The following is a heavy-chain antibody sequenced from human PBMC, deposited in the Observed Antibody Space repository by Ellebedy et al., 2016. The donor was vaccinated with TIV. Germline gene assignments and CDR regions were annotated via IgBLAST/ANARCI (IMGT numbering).Heavy chain of an antibody. Sequence: GSLRLSXTVSGGSISSYYWTWIRQPPGKGLEWIGYIYYSGSTSYNPSLKSRVTISVDTSKNQFSLKLSSVTAADTAVYYCAREEGYRDYGGNKGAFDIWGQGTMVTVSS. CDR3: AREEGYRDYGGNKGAFDI. J-gene: IGHJ3*02. D-gene: IGHD4-23*01. CDR2: IYYSGST. CDR1: GGSISSYY. V-gene: IGHV4-59*12.